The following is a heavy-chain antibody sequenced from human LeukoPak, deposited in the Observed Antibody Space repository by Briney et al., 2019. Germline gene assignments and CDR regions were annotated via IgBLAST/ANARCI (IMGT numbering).Heavy chain of an antibody. CDR2: INHSGST. Sequence: SETLSLTYAVYGGSFSGYYWSWIRQPPGKGLEWIGEINHSGSTNYNPSLKSRVTISVDTSKNHFSLKLSSVTAADTAVYYCARGPTYQPIDFWGQGTLVTVSS. V-gene: IGHV4-34*01. D-gene: IGHD2-2*01. CDR3: ARGPTYQPIDF. CDR1: GGSFSGYY. J-gene: IGHJ4*02.